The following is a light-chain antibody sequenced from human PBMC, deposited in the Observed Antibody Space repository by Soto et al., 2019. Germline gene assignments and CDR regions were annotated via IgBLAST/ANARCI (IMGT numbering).Light chain of an antibody. CDR2: SVS. CDR1: SSDVGGYNY. J-gene: IGLJ2*01. CDR3: SSYTSSSPVL. V-gene: IGLV2-14*01. Sequence: QSALTQPASVCGSPGQSITISCTGTSSDVGGYNYVSWYQQHPGKAPKLMIYSVSNRPSGVSNRFSGSKSGNTASLTISGLQAEDEADYYCSSYTSSSPVLFGGGTQLTVL.